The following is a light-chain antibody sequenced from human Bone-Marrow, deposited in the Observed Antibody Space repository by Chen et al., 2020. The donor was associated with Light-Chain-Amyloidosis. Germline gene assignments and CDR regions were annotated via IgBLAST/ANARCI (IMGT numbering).Light chain of an antibody. V-gene: IGLV3-25*03. CDR3: QSADSSGTYEVI. J-gene: IGLJ2*01. CDR1: ALPTKY. Sequence: SYELTQPPSASVSPGLTARITCSGDALPTKYAYWYQQKPGQAPVLVIHRDTERPSGISERFSGSSSGTTATLTISGGQAEDEADYHCQSADSSGTYEVIFGGGTKLTVL. CDR2: RDT.